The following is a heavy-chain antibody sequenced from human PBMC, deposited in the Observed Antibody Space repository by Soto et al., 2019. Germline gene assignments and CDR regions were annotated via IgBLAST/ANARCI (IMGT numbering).Heavy chain of an antibody. D-gene: IGHD1-26*01. J-gene: IGHJ5*02. V-gene: IGHV3-66*01. Sequence: EVQLVESGGGLVQPGGSLRLSCAASEFTVSNNYMSWVRQAPGKGLEWVSLIYSGGATHYADSVRGRFTISRDNSKNTLYLQMNSLRGEDTAIYYCMNSPRAWGQGTLVTVSS. CDR1: EFTVSNNY. CDR2: IYSGGAT. CDR3: MNSPRA.